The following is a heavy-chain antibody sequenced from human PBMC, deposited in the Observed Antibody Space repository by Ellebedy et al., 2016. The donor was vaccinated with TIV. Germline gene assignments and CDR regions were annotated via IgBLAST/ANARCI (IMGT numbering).Heavy chain of an antibody. J-gene: IGHJ4*02. CDR1: GGSISSYY. Sequence: GSLRLXCTVSGGSISSYYWSWIRQPPGKGLEWIGYIYYSGSTNYNPSLKSRVTISVDTSKNQFSLKLSSVTAADTAVYYCARGGSLIGYCSGGSCFIPDYWGQGTLVTVSS. CDR3: ARGGSLIGYCSGGSCFIPDY. D-gene: IGHD2-15*01. CDR2: IYYSGST. V-gene: IGHV4-59*01.